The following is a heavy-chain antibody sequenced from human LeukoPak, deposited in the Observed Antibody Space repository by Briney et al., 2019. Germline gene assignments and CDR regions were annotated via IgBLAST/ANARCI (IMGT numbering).Heavy chain of an antibody. CDR2: IYYSGST. CDR3: ASRPYSSGWYGEFFDY. J-gene: IGHJ4*02. CDR1: GGSISSGGYY. Sequence: SQTLSLTCTVSGGSISSGGYYWSWIRQHPGKGLEWIGYIYYSGSTYYNPSLKSRVTISVDTSKNQFSLKLSSVTAADTAVYYCASRPYSSGWYGEFFDYWGQGTLVTVSS. V-gene: IGHV4-31*03. D-gene: IGHD6-19*01.